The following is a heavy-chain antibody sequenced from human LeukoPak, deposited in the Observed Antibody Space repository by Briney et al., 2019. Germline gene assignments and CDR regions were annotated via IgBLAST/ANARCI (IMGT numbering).Heavy chain of an antibody. CDR3: AKDLDY. Sequence: SCAXXXFTFSSYGMXWVRQAPGKGLEWVAVIWYDGSNKNYADSVKGRFTISRDNSKNTLYLQMNSLRAEDTAVYYCAKDLDYWGQGTLVTVSS. V-gene: IGHV3-33*06. CDR1: XFTFSSYG. J-gene: IGHJ4*02. CDR2: IWYDGSNK.